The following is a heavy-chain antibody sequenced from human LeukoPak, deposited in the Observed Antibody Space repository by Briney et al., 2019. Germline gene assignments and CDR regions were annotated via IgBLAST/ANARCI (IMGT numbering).Heavy chain of an antibody. V-gene: IGHV4-59*08. CDR1: GGSISSYY. Sequence: SETLSLTCTVSGGSISSYYWSWIRQPPGKGLEWIGYIYYSGGTNYNPSLKSRVTISVDTSKNQFSLKLSSVTAADTAVYYCARLGLTFMSPEYFQHWGQGTLVTVSS. CDR3: ARLGLTFMSPEYFQH. J-gene: IGHJ1*01. CDR2: IYYSGGT. D-gene: IGHD3-10*02.